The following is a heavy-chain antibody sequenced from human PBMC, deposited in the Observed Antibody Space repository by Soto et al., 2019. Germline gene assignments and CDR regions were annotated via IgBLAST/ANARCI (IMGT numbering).Heavy chain of an antibody. CDR2: IYWDDDK. V-gene: IGHV2-5*02. D-gene: IGHD3-10*01. Sequence: QITLKESGPPLVRPTQTLTLTCTFSGFSLTTSGVGVGWIRQPPGKALEWLAVIYWDDDKRYSSSLKSRLTITKDTSKNQVVLTMTNMDPVVTATYYYAHHPYYGLGSYSFDYWGQGTLVTVSS. J-gene: IGHJ4*02. CDR1: GFSLTTSGVG. CDR3: AHHPYYGLGSYSFDY.